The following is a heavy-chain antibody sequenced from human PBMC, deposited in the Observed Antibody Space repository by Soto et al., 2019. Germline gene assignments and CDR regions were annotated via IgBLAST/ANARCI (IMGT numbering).Heavy chain of an antibody. J-gene: IGHJ2*01. CDR3: ARDPLWGTAMVLWYFDL. V-gene: IGHV3-30-3*01. CDR1: GFTFSSYA. CDR2: ISYDGSNK. Sequence: QVQLVESGGGVVQPGRSLRLSCAASGFTFSSYAMHWVRQAPGTGLEWVAVISYDGSNKYYADSVKGRFTISRDNSKNTLYMQMNSLSAEDTYGDYCARDPLWGTAMVLWYFDLWGRGTLVTVSS. D-gene: IGHD5-18*01.